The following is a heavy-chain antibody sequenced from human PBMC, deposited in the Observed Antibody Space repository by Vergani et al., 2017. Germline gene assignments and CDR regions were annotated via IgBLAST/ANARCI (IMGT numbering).Heavy chain of an antibody. CDR2: ISWDGGST. CDR1: GFTFDDYA. CDR3: AKDHYGDYGSFDY. Sequence: EVQLVESGGVVVQPGGSLRLSCAASGFTFDDYAMHWVRQAPGKGLEWVSLISWDGGSTYYADSVKGRFTISRDNSKNSLYLQMNSLRAEDTALYYCAKDHYGDYGSFDYWDQGTLVTVSS. J-gene: IGHJ4*02. D-gene: IGHD4-17*01. V-gene: IGHV3-43D*03.